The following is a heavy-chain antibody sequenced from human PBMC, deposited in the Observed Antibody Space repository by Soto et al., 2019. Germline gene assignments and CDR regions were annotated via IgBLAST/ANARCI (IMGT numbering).Heavy chain of an antibody. J-gene: IGHJ3*02. CDR1: GFTFTNYV. CDR2: IWYDGTNK. Sequence: PGGSLRLSCAASGFTFTNYVIHWVRQAPGKGLEWVAVIWYDGTNKYYADSVKGRFTISRDNPKNTVHLQMNSLRAEDTAMYYCARQYSKSWCLRYDAFDIWGQGTMVTVSS. CDR3: ARQYSKSWCLRYDAFDI. V-gene: IGHV3-33*01. D-gene: IGHD6-13*01.